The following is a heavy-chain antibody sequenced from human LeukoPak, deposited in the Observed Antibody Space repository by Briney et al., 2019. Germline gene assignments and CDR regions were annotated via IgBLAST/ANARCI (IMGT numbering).Heavy chain of an antibody. V-gene: IGHV3-30*18. Sequence: PPGGSLRLSCAASGFTFSSYGMHWVRQAPGKGLEWVAVISYDGSNKYYADSVKGRFTISRDNSKNTLYLQMNSLRAEDTAVYYCAKGDYYDSSGYYPPDFDCWGQGTLVTVSS. J-gene: IGHJ4*02. CDR3: AKGDYYDSSGYYPPDFDC. CDR2: ISYDGSNK. CDR1: GFTFSSYG. D-gene: IGHD3-22*01.